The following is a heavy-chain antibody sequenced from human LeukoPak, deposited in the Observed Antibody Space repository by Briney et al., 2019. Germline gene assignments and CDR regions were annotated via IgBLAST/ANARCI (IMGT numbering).Heavy chain of an antibody. CDR2: IKSKTDGGTT. J-gene: IGHJ4*02. D-gene: IGHD6-6*01. CDR1: GFTFSNAW. CDR3: TRVQYSSSWRFDY. V-gene: IGHV3-15*01. Sequence: PGGSLRLSCAASGFTFSNAWMSWVRQAPGKGLEWVGRIKSKTDGGTTDYAAPVKGRFTISRDDSKSIAYLQMNSLKTEDTAVYHCTRVQYSSSWRFDYWGQGTLVTVSS.